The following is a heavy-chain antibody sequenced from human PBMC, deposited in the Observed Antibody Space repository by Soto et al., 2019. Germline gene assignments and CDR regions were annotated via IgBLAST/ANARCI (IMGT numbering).Heavy chain of an antibody. J-gene: IGHJ4*02. CDR2: ISSSSSYI. D-gene: IGHD3-22*01. V-gene: IGHV3-21*01. Sequence: GGSLRLSCAASGFTFSSYSMNWVRQAPGKGLEWVSSISSSSSYIYYADSVKGRFTISRDNAKNSLYLQMNSLRAEDTAVYYCARDKFAYYYDSSGYYGRPFDYWGQGTLVTVSS. CDR1: GFTFSSYS. CDR3: ARDKFAYYYDSSGYYGRPFDY.